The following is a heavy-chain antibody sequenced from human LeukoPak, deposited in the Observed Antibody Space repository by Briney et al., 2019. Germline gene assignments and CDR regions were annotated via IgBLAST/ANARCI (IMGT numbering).Heavy chain of an antibody. CDR2: IYPGGSET. D-gene: IGHD6-19*01. J-gene: IGHJ5*02. CDR3: ARASTAVYAHDLFDP. CDR1: GYSFTNSW. V-gene: IGHV5-51*01. Sequence: GESLKISCRASGYSFTNSWIYWVRQMPGKDLEWMGIIYPGGSETRYSPSFQGQVTISADKSINTAYLQWNSLKASDTAVYYCARASTAVYAHDLFDPWGQGTLVTVSS.